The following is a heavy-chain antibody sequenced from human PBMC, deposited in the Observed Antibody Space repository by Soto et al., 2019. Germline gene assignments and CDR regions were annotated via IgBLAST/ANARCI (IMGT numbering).Heavy chain of an antibody. CDR2: IWYDGSNK. Sequence: QVQLVESGGGVVQPGRSLRLSCEASGFTFSSYGMHWVRQAPGKGLEWVAVIWYDGSNKYYADSVKGRFTISRDNSKNTLYLQMNSLRAEDTAVYYCARGVRIAVAGDYDYWGQGTLVTVSS. CDR1: GFTFSSYG. V-gene: IGHV3-33*01. CDR3: ARGVRIAVAGDYDY. J-gene: IGHJ4*02. D-gene: IGHD6-19*01.